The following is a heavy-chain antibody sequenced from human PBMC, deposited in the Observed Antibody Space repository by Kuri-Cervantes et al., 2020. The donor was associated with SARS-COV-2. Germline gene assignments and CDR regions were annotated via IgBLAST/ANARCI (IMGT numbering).Heavy chain of an antibody. Sequence: GSLRLSCTVSGGSISSSSYYWGWIRQPPGKGLEWIGSIYYSGSTYYNPSLKSRVTISVDTSKNQFSLKLSSVTAADTAVYYCARGLSLIRGVIIRRGNWFDPWGQGTLVTVSS. D-gene: IGHD3-10*01. CDR3: ARGLSLIRGVIIRRGNWFDP. CDR2: IYYSGST. V-gene: IGHV4-39*07. J-gene: IGHJ5*02. CDR1: GGSISSSSYY.